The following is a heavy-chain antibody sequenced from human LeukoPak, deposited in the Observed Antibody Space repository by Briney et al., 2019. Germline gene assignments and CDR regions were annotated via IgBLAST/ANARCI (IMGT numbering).Heavy chain of an antibody. CDR2: FDPDEAET. Sequence: ASVTVSRKVSGYTVTELSIHWVRQAPGKGLEWMGGFDPDEAETVFAGKFQGRVTMAEDTSTNTAYMELTSLRSEDTAVYYCATGQTTPVLVDTLHFWGQGTLVTVTS. D-gene: IGHD4-17*01. CDR3: ATGQTTPVLVDTLHF. CDR1: GYTVTELS. J-gene: IGHJ4*02. V-gene: IGHV1-24*01.